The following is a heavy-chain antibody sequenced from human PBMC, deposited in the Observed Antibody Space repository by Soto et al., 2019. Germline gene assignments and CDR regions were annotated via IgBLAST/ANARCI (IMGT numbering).Heavy chain of an antibody. J-gene: IGHJ6*02. D-gene: IGHD6-13*01. V-gene: IGHV3-21*01. CDR1: GFTFSSYS. CDR2: ISSSSSYI. CDR3: ARVLGSGSWYEIYYYYGMDV. Sequence: EVQLVESGGGLVKPGGSLRLSCAASGFTFSSYSMNWVRQAPGKGLEWVSSISSSSSYIYYADSVKGRFTISRDNAKNSLYLQMNSLRAEDTAVYYCARVLGSGSWYEIYYYYGMDVWGQGTTVTVSS.